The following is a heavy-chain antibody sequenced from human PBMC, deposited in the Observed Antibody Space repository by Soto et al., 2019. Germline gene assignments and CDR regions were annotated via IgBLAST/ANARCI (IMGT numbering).Heavy chain of an antibody. CDR2: INGDGSEE. V-gene: IGHV3-7*01. CDR3: AAGFPPDY. D-gene: IGHD3-10*01. J-gene: IGHJ4*02. CDR1: GFTFSTSW. Sequence: EVQLVESGGVLVQPGGSLRVSCAASGFTFSTSWMNWVPQAPGKGLEWVANINGDGSEEYYVDSVRGRFTISRDNVKNSLFLQMNSLRAEDTAVYYCAAGFPPDYWDQGTLVTVSS.